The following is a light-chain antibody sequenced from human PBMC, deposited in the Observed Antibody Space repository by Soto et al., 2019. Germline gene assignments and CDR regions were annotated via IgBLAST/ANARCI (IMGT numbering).Light chain of an antibody. CDR3: NSYTSSSTYV. J-gene: IGLJ1*01. Sequence: QSVLSQPASVSGSPGPSIPISCTGTSSDVGGFNYVSWYQQHPGKAPKLMIYDVTNRPSGVSYRFSGSKSGSTASLTISGLQAEDEADYYCNSYTSSSTYVFGTGTKVTVL. CDR2: DVT. CDR1: SSDVGGFNY. V-gene: IGLV2-14*03.